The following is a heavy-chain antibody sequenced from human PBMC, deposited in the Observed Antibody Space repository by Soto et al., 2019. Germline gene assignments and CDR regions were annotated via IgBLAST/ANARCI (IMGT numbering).Heavy chain of an antibody. CDR1: GFSLSTNGMG. V-gene: IGHV2-5*02. J-gene: IGHJ1*01. D-gene: IGHD3-22*01. Sequence: SGPTLVNPTQTLTLTCTFSGFSLSTNGMGVGWIRQPPGKALEWLALIHWDDDRRYSPSLESRLTIRKDTSKNQVVLTMANMDPVDTATYYCAHTQYYYDSSGYYSNAEYFQHWGQGTLVTV. CDR2: IHWDDDR. CDR3: AHTQYYYDSSGYYSNAEYFQH.